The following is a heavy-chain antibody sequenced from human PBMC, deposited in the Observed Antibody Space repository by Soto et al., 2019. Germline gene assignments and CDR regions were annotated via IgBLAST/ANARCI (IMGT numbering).Heavy chain of an antibody. CDR1: GYTFTSYG. J-gene: IGHJ6*03. CDR3: AILITGTTGSYYYYYYMDV. V-gene: IGHV1-18*01. Sequence: ASVKVSCKASGYTFTSYGISWVRQAPGQGLEWMGWISAYNGNTNYAQKLQGRVTMTTDTSTSTAYMELRSLRSDDTAVYYCAILITGTTGSYYYYYYMDVWGKGTTVTVSS. CDR2: ISAYNGNT. D-gene: IGHD1-20*01.